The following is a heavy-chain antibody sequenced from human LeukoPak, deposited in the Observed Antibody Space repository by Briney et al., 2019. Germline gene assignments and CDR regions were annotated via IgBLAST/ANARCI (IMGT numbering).Heavy chain of an antibody. CDR2: IYTSGST. CDR1: GGSISSYY. V-gene: IGHV4-4*07. J-gene: IGHJ2*01. CDR3: ARVLSTSYFDL. Sequence: PSETPSLTCSVSGGSISSYYWSWIRQPAGKGLEWIGRIYTSGSTSYNPSLKSRVTISVDKPKNQVSLKLSSVTAADTAVYYCARVLSTSYFDLWGRGTLVTVSS. D-gene: IGHD2-8*02.